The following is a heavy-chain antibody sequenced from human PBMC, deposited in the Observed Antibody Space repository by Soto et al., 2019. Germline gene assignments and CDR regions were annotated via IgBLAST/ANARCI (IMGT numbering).Heavy chain of an antibody. Sequence: SETLSLTCSVSGGSIGSSSYYFGWIRQPPGKGLEWIGSLYYTGTTNYNSSLKSRVTISVDTSKNQFSLKLSSVTAADTAVYYCATGGSYRSIDAFDIWGQGTMVTVSS. CDR3: ATGGSYRSIDAFDI. J-gene: IGHJ3*02. D-gene: IGHD1-26*01. CDR1: GGSIGSSSYY. V-gene: IGHV4-39*07. CDR2: LYYTGTT.